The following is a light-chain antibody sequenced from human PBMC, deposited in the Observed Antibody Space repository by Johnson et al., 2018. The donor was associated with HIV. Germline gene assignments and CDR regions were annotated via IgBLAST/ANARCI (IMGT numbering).Light chain of an antibody. V-gene: IGLV1-51*02. CDR2: END. CDR1: TSNIGNNY. J-gene: IGLJ1*01. Sequence: QSVLTQPPSVSAAPGQKVTISCSGSTSNIGNNYVSWYQQLPGTAPRLLIYENDKRPSGIPDRFSGSKSGTSATRGITGLQTGAEADYFCGTWDSSLSAGGYVFGTGTKVTVL. CDR3: GTWDSSLSAGGYV.